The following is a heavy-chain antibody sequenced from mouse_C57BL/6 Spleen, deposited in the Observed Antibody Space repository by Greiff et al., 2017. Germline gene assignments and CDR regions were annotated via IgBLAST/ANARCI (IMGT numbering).Heavy chain of an antibody. CDR3: ARPNLLLRHFDY. CDR2: IHPNSGST. CDR1: GYTFTSYW. J-gene: IGHJ2*01. V-gene: IGHV1-64*01. Sequence: VQLQQPGAELVKPGASVKLSCKASGYTFTSYWMHWVKQRPGQGLEWIGMIHPNSGSTNYNEKFKSKATLTVDKSSSTAYMQLSSLTSEDSAVYYCARPNLLLRHFDYWGQGTTLTVSS. D-gene: IGHD1-1*01.